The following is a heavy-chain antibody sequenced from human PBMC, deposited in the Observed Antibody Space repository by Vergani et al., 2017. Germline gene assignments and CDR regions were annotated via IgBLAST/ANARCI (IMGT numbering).Heavy chain of an antibody. D-gene: IGHD4-17*01. CDR1: GFTFSNAW. V-gene: IGHV3-23*04. J-gene: IGHJ4*02. CDR3: AKGGHDYGDYELNY. CDR2: ISGSGGST. Sequence: EVQLVESGGGLVKPGGSLRLSCAASGFTFSNAWMSWVRQAPGKGLEWVSAISGSGGSTYYADSVKGRFTISRDNSKNTLYLQMNSLRAEDTAVYYCAKGGHDYGDYELNYWGQGTLVTVSS.